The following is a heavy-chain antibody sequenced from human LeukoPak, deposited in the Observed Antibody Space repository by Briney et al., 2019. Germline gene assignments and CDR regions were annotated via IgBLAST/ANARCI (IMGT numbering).Heavy chain of an antibody. D-gene: IGHD6-13*01. CDR1: GFXVSSYY. V-gene: IGHV3-66*01. J-gene: IGHJ4*02. CDR2: IYSGGST. Sequence: GGSLRLSCAASGFXVSSYYITWVRQAPGKGLEWVSVIYSGGSTYYADSVKGRVAISRDNSKNTVFLQMNSVRAEDTAVYYCARVAIAAAAPDYWGQGTLVTVSS. CDR3: ARVAIAAAAPDY.